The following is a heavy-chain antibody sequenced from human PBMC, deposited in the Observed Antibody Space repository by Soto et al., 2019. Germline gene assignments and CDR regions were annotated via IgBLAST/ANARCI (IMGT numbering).Heavy chain of an antibody. V-gene: IGHV4-31*03. CDR2: IYYSGTT. CDR3: ARGRYNLPLY. D-gene: IGHD1-1*01. Sequence: QVQLQESGPGLLKPSQNMSLTCTVSGGSISSGGYYWNWIRQHPGKGLEWIGYIYYSGTTYYNPSLKSRVSISLDTSKNQYSLKLSSVTAADTAVYYCARGRYNLPLYWGQGTLVTVSS. CDR1: GGSISSGGYY. J-gene: IGHJ4*02.